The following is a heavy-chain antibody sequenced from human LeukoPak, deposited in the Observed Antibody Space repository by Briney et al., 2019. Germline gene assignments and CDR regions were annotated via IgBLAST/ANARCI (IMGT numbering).Heavy chain of an antibody. CDR1: GATFSNLW. CDR2: IKSNVDGGTR. Sequence: GGCLRLSCVLSGATFSNLWMNWVRQAAGKGLEWVGRIKSNVDGGTRGYAAPLKSRFTISRDDSKNTLYLQMNSLETEDTAIYYCSTDPPLTGAVYFDYWGQGALVSVSS. V-gene: IGHV3-15*07. J-gene: IGHJ4*02. CDR3: STDPPLTGAVYFDY. D-gene: IGHD7-27*01.